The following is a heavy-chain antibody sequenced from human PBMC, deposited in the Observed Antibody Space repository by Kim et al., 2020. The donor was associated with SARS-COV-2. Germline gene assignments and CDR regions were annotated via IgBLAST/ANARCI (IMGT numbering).Heavy chain of an antibody. J-gene: IGHJ3*02. CDR1: GYTFIGYY. D-gene: IGHD5-18*01. V-gene: IGHV1-2*06. Sequence: ASVNVSCKASGYTFIGYYMHWVRQAPGQGLEWMGRINPNSGGTNYAQKFQGRVTMTRDTSISTAYMELSRLRSDDTAVYYCGRDTADTEDAFDIWGQGTMVTVSS. CDR2: INPNSGGT. CDR3: GRDTADTEDAFDI.